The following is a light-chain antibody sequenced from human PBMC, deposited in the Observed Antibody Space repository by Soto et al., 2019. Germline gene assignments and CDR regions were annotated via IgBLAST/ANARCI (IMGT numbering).Light chain of an antibody. V-gene: IGLV4-69*01. CDR2: VNSDGSH. CDR3: QTWGSGVVV. CDR1: RGHSSYA. J-gene: IGLJ2*01. Sequence: QLVLTQSPSASASLGASINLTCTLSRGHSSYAIAWHQQRPEKGPQYVMKVNSDGSHIKGDGTPDRFSGSSSGAERFLTISNLQSDDEADYYCQTWGSGVVVFGGGTKLTVL.